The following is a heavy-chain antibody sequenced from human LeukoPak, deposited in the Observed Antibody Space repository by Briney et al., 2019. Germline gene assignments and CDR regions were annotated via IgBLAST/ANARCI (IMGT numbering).Heavy chain of an antibody. CDR1: GYTFISYD. CDR3: ARVGTTSWEPAVSFGY. D-gene: IGHD1-26*01. CDR2: MNPNSGNT. J-gene: IGHJ4*02. V-gene: IGHV1-8*02. Sequence: ASVKVSCKASGYTFISYDINWVRQATGQGLEWMGWMNPNSGNTGYAQKFQGRVTMTRNTSISTAYMELSSLRSEDTAVYYCARVGTTSWEPAVSFGYWGQGTLVTVSS.